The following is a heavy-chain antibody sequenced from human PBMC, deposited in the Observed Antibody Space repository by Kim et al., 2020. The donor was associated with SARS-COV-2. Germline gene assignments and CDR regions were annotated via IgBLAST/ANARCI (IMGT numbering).Heavy chain of an antibody. CDR1: GFTFDTYG. J-gene: IGHJ4*02. V-gene: IGHV3-30*05. CDR3: AKALGNLGFLFYFDH. CDR2: ISYDGRHE. D-gene: IGHD2-15*01. Sequence: GGSLRLSCAASGFTFDTYGMHWVRQAPGKGLEWVAGISYDGRHEYYADSMKGRVTISRDNSKNTLYLQMNSLRTGGTDLYYCAKALGNLGFLFYFDHWGQGSLVTVSS.